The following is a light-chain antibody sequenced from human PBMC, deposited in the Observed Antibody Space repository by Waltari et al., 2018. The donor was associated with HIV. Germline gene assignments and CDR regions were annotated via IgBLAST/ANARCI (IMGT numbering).Light chain of an antibody. CDR2: GAS. CDR1: QRVSRN. CDR3: QQYNNWPPEIT. J-gene: IGKJ3*01. V-gene: IGKV3-15*01. Sequence: DIVMTQSPAPLSVSPAERATLSCRASQRVSRNLAWYQQQPGQAPRLLVFGASTRATGIPARFSGSGAGTDFTRAISSVQSEEFAGYYGQQYNNWPPEITFGRGTKVDIK.